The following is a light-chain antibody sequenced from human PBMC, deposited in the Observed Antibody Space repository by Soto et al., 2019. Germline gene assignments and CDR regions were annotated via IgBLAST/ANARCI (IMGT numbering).Light chain of an antibody. CDR3: QQYFRSPTLT. CDR1: QSVSSSY. J-gene: IGKJ4*01. Sequence: EIVLTQSPGTLSLSPGERATLSCRASQSVSSSYLAWYQQKPGQAPRRLIYGASSRANGIPDRFSGSGYGTDLTLTISSLEHEDFAEYYCQQYFRSPTLTFGGGTKVEIK. V-gene: IGKV3-20*01. CDR2: GAS.